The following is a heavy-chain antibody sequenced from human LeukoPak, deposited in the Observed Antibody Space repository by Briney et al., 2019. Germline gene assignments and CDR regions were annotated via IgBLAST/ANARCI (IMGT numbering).Heavy chain of an antibody. CDR3: ARDAWFGFDP. D-gene: IGHD3-10*01. CDR1: GGSFSGYY. Sequence: SETLSLTCAVYGGSFSGYYWSWIRQPAGKGLEWIGRIYTSGSTNYNPSLKSRVTISVDTSKNQFSLKLSSVTAADTAVYYCARDAWFGFDPWGQGTLVTVSS. CDR2: IYTSGST. J-gene: IGHJ5*02. V-gene: IGHV4-4*07.